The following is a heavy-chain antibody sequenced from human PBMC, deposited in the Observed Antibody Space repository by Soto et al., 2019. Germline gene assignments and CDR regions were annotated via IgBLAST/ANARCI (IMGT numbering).Heavy chain of an antibody. CDR3: ARQGRIFGVANYYYYMDV. Sequence: SETLSLTCTVSGGSISSYYWSWIRQPPGKGLEWIGYIYYSGSTNYNPSLKSRVTISVDTSKNQFSLKLSSVTAADTAVYYCARQGRIFGVANYYYYMDVWGKGTTVTVSS. V-gene: IGHV4-59*08. CDR2: IYYSGST. D-gene: IGHD3-3*01. CDR1: GGSISSYY. J-gene: IGHJ6*03.